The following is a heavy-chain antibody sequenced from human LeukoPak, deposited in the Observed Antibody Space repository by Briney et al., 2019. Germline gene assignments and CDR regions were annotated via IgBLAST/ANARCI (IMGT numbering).Heavy chain of an antibody. D-gene: IGHD2-21*02. V-gene: IGHV1-69*13. CDR3: ASSAYCGGDCPFDY. CDR1: GGTFISYA. J-gene: IGHJ4*02. Sequence: ASVKVSCKASGGTFISYAISWVRQAPGQGLEWMGGIIPIFGTANYAQKFQGRVTITADESTSTAYMELSSLRSEDTAVYYCASSAYCGGDCPFDYWGQGTLVTVSS. CDR2: IIPIFGTA.